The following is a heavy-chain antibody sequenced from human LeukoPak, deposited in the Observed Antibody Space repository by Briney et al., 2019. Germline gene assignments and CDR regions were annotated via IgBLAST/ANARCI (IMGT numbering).Heavy chain of an antibody. D-gene: IGHD6-19*01. J-gene: IGHJ4*02. CDR2: ISSSGSTI. CDR1: GFTFGDYA. Sequence: GRSLRLSCTASGFTFGDYAMSWFRQAPGKGLEWVSYISSSGSTIYYADSVKGRFTISRDNAKNSLYLQMNSLRAEDTAVYYCARDVYSSGWYWGQGTLVTVSS. V-gene: IGHV3-48*03. CDR3: ARDVYSSGWY.